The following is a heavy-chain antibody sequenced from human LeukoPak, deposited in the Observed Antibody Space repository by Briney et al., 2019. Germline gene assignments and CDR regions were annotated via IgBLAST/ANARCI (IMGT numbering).Heavy chain of an antibody. D-gene: IGHD3-10*01. CDR3: ARDKGVWDGSGSYFGTVHDY. J-gene: IGHJ4*02. CDR2: ISSSGSTI. V-gene: IGHV3-48*03. CDR1: GFTFSSYE. Sequence: GGSLRLSCAASGFTFSSYEMNWVRQAPGKGLEWVSYISSSGSTINYADSVKGRFTISRDNAKNSLYLQMNSLRAEDTAVYYCARDKGVWDGSGSYFGTVHDYWGQGTLVTVSS.